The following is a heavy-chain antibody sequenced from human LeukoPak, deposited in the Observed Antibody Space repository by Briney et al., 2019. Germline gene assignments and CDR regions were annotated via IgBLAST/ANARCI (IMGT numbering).Heavy chain of an antibody. Sequence: ASVKVSCKASGYTFTGYYMHWVRQAPGQGLEGMGWINPNSGGTNYAQKFQGRVTMTRDTSISTAYMELSRLRSDDTAVYYCARDLGSYGRVGDAFDIWSQGTMVTVSS. CDR3: ARDLGSYGRVGDAFDI. CDR2: INPNSGGT. V-gene: IGHV1-2*02. D-gene: IGHD5-18*01. CDR1: GYTFTGYY. J-gene: IGHJ3*02.